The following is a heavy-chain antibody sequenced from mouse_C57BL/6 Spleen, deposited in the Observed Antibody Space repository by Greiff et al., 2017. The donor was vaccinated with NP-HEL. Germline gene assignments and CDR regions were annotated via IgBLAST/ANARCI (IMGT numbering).Heavy chain of an antibody. CDR3: ARSGGTTVVAGENFDY. J-gene: IGHJ2*01. CDR1: GYSFTDYN. CDR2: INPNYGTT. Sequence: EVQLQESGPELVKPGASVKISCKASGYSFTDYNMNWVKQSNGKSLEWIGVINPNYGTTSYNQKFKGKATLTVDQSSSTAYMQLNSLTSEDSAVYYCARSGGTTVVAGENFDYWGQGTTLTVSS. V-gene: IGHV1-39*01. D-gene: IGHD1-1*01.